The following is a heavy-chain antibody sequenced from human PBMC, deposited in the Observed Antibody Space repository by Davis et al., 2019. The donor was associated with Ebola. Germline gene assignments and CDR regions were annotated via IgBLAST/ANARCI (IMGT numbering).Heavy chain of an antibody. CDR1: GGSISSSY. J-gene: IGHJ3*02. CDR3: ARDGVGTTSAFDI. Sequence: PSETLSLTCTVSGGSISSSYWSWIRQPPGRGLEWIGYISYTGSANYNPSLKSRVTISVDTSKNQFSLKLTSVTAADTAVYYCARDGVGTTSAFDIWGQGTVVTVSS. V-gene: IGHV4-59*01. CDR2: ISYTGSA. D-gene: IGHD1-26*01.